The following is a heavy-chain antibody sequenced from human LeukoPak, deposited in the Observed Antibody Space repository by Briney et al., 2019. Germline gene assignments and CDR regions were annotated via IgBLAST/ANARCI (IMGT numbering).Heavy chain of an antibody. J-gene: IGHJ4*02. CDR1: GLSVGIDY. CDR2: IYTSGST. D-gene: IGHD3-10*01. CDR3: ARDLILGLWFGESSFDY. V-gene: IGHV4-4*07. Sequence: SETLSLTCTVSGLSVGIDYCSWVRHPAGEGLEWIVRIYTSGSTNYNPSRKSRVTMSVVTSKNQFSLKMRSVTAADTAVYYCARDLILGLWFGESSFDYWGQGTLVTVSS.